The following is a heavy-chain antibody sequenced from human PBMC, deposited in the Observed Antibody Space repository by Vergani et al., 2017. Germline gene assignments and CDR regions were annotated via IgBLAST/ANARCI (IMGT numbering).Heavy chain of an antibody. CDR2: IYHTGSA. D-gene: IGHD3-10*01. J-gene: IGHJ5*02. V-gene: IGHV4-38-2*01. Sequence: QVQLLESCPGLLKPSETLSLTCSVSGYSITSGYYWGWIRQPPGRGLEWIGSIYHTGSAYYNPSLKSRVTVSVDTSMTQVSLKLNSVPAADTAVYYWVRTVALWFGETKDGGWFDPWGQGTLVTVTS. CDR3: VRTVALWFGETKDGGWFDP. CDR1: GYSITSGYY.